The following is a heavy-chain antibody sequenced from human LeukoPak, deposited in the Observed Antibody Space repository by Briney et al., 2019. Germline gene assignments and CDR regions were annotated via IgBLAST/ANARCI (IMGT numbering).Heavy chain of an antibody. CDR2: IIPIFGTA. CDR1: GGTFSSYA. Sequence: ASVKVSCKASGGTFSSYAISWVRQAPRQGLEWMGGIIPIFGTANYAQKFQGRVTITADESTSTAYMELSSLRSEDTAVYYCARDALVGATRHFDYWGQGTLVTVSS. D-gene: IGHD1-26*01. V-gene: IGHV1-69*13. CDR3: ARDALVGATRHFDY. J-gene: IGHJ4*02.